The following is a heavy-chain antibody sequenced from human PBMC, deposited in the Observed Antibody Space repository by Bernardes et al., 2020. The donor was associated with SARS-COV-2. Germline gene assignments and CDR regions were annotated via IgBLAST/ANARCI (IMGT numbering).Heavy chain of an antibody. Sequence: ASVKVSCKASGYTFSSYGINWVRQAPGQGLEWMGWISAYNGNTHYAQKLQGRVTMTTDTSTSTAYMELRSLRSDDTAVYYCARDAGAITINYHYYGMDVWGQGTTVTVSS. CDR2: ISAYNGNT. CDR1: GYTFSSYG. J-gene: IGHJ6*02. CDR3: ARDAGAITINYHYYGMDV. V-gene: IGHV1-18*01. D-gene: IGHD3-3*01.